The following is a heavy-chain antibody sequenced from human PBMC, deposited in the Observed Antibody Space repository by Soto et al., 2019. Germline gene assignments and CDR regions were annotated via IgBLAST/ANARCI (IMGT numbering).Heavy chain of an antibody. J-gene: IGHJ6*02. V-gene: IGHV3-30*18. CDR2: ISYDGSNK. CDR1: GFTFSSYG. Sequence: GGSLRLSCAASGFTFSSYGMHWVRQAPGKGLELVAVISYDGSNKYYADSVKGRFTISRDNSKNTLYLQMNSLRAEDTAVYYCAKVRWELLYEHYYGMDVWGQGTTVTVSS. D-gene: IGHD1-26*01. CDR3: AKVRWELLYEHYYGMDV.